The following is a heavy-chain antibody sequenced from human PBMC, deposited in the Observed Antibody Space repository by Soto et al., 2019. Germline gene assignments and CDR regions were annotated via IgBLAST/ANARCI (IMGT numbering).Heavy chain of an antibody. D-gene: IGHD3-3*01. CDR3: TSGTGRSDFDY. V-gene: IGHV3-15*01. CDR1: GFTFSDAL. CDR2: IKSKAEGATR. J-gene: IGHJ4*02. Sequence: PGGSLRLSCAASGFTFSDALMSWVRQAPGKGLEWVGRIKSKAEGATRDFAAPVKGRFAISRDDSKNTLFLQMSSLKIEDSAVYYCTSGTGRSDFDYWGLGTLVTVS.